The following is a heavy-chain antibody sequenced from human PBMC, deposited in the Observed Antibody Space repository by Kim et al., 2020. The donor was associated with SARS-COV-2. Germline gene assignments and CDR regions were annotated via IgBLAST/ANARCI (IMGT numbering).Heavy chain of an antibody. Sequence: GGSLRLSCAASGFTFSSYAMSWVRQAPGKGLEWVSGIGGSGVSTYYADSVKGRFTISRDNSKDTLYLQMNSLRAEDTAVYYCAKFSLWRFFDYWGQGTLVTVSS. CDR3: AKFSLWRFFDY. CDR1: GFTFSSYA. J-gene: IGHJ4*02. CDR2: IGGSGVST. V-gene: IGHV3-23*01. D-gene: IGHD2-21*01.